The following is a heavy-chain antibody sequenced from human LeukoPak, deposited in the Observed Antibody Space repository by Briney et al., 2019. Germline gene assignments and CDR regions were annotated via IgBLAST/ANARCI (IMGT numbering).Heavy chain of an antibody. CDR3: ASAVAGFRTFDY. CDR2: IYSGGST. Sequence: GGSLRLSCAASGFTFSNAWMSWVRQAPGKGLEWVSVIYSGGSTYYADSVKGRFTISRDNSKNTLYLQMNSLRAEDTAVYYCASAVAGFRTFDYWGQGTLVTVSS. V-gene: IGHV3-53*01. J-gene: IGHJ4*02. D-gene: IGHD6-19*01. CDR1: GFTFSNAW.